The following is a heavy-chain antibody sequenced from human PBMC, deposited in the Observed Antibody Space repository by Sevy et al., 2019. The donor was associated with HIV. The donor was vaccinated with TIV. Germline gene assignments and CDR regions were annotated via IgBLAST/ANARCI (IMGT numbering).Heavy chain of an antibody. J-gene: IGHJ4*02. CDR1: GFTFSSYA. V-gene: IGHV3-23*01. CDR2: ISGRGGST. D-gene: IGHD4-17*01. CDR3: AKVIGDTGYYVSDY. Sequence: GGSLRLSCAASGFTFSSYAMNWFRQAPGKGLEWVSGISGRGGSTYYADSVKGRFTISRDNSKNTLFLQMNTLRAEDPAVYYCAKVIGDTGYYVSDYWGQGTLVTVSS.